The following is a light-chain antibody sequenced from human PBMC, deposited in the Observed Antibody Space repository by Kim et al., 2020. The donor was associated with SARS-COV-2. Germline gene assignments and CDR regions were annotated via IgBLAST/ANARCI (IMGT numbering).Light chain of an antibody. CDR3: MQSSQLPWA. J-gene: IGKJ1*01. CDR2: EVS. CDR1: QSLLRENGDTY. Sequence: DIVLTQTPVSLSVTPGQPASISCKSSQSLLRENGDTYLYWYVQRPGQPPQALIYEVSNRLSGVPARFSGSGSGTDFTLKISRVEAEDVWLYYCMQSSQLPWAFGQGTKVDIK. V-gene: IGKV2D-29*01.